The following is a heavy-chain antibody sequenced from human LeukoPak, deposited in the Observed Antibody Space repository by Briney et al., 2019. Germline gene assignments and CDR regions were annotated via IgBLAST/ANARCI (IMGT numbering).Heavy chain of an antibody. Sequence: ASVKVSCKASGYTFTGYHMHWVRQAPGQGLEWMGRINPNSGDTNYAQKFQGRVTMTRDTSISTAYMELNRLRSDDTAVYYCARDQGSSSWYVIWGQGTLVTVSS. D-gene: IGHD6-13*01. CDR2: INPNSGDT. V-gene: IGHV1-2*06. J-gene: IGHJ4*02. CDR1: GYTFTGYH. CDR3: ARDQGSSSWYVI.